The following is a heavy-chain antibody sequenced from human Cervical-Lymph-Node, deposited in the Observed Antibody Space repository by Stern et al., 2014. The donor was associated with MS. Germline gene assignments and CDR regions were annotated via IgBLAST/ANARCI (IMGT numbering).Heavy chain of an antibody. CDR2: VNPSGDGT. Sequence: QLVQSGAEVKEPGASVKVSCKSSGFSLNNYFIHWVRQAPGQGLEWMGVVNPSGDGTSYAQKFRGRVTVTRDTSTSTVFLELSSLRSEDAAVYYCVREPPDTGLFDFWGQGTLVTVSP. V-gene: IGHV1-46*02. J-gene: IGHJ4*02. D-gene: IGHD3-9*01. CDR3: VREPPDTGLFDF. CDR1: GFSLNNYF.